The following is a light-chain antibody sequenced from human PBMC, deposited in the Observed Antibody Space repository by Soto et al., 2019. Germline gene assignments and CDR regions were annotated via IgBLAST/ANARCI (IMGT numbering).Light chain of an antibody. V-gene: IGLV2-14*01. CDR2: DVS. CDR3: SSYTGSNTPVV. J-gene: IGLJ2*01. Sequence: QSALTQPASVSGSPGQSITISRTGTSSDVGGYNYVSWYQQHPGKAPNLIIFDVSNRPSGVSNRFSGSKSGNSASLTISGLQAEDEADYYCSSYTGSNTPVVFGGGTKLTVL. CDR1: SSDVGGYNY.